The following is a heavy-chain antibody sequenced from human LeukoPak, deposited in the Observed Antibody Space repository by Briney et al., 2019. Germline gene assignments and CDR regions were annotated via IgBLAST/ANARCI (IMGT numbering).Heavy chain of an antibody. D-gene: IGHD1-26*01. CDR2: IYSGGST. CDR1: GFTVSSNY. V-gene: IGHV3-66*01. Sequence: GGSLRLSCAASGFTVSSNYMSGVRQAPGKGREWVSVIYSGGSTYYADSVKGRFTISRDNSKNTLYLQMNRLRAEDTAVYYCARDHWEPGYYYGLDVWGQGTTVTVSS. J-gene: IGHJ6*02. CDR3: ARDHWEPGYYYGLDV.